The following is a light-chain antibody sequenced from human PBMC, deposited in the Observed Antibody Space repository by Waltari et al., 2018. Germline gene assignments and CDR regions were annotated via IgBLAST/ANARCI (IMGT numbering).Light chain of an antibody. V-gene: IGKV3-15*01. Sequence: EIVMTQSPATLSVSPGERATLSCRASQRVSISLAWFQQNPGQDPRLLIYGASTRATGIPARLSGSGSGTEFTLTISSLQSEDFAVYYCQQYNNWLITFGQGTRLEIK. CDR1: QRVSIS. CDR3: QQYNNWLIT. J-gene: IGKJ5*01. CDR2: GAS.